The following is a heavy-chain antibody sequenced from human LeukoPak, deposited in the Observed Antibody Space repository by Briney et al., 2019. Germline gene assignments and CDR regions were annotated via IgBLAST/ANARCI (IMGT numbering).Heavy chain of an antibody. CDR1: GFTFSSYG. V-gene: IGHV3-48*02. J-gene: IGHJ4*02. CDR2: ISSTSGTI. CDR3: ARDLWGTSGYRFDY. D-gene: IGHD3-22*01. Sequence: GSLRLSCAASGFTFSSYGMNWVRQAPGQGLEWFSYISSTSGTIYYAASVKGRLTISRDNAKTSLYLQMDSLRDEDTAVYYCARDLWGTSGYRFDYWGQGTLVTVSS.